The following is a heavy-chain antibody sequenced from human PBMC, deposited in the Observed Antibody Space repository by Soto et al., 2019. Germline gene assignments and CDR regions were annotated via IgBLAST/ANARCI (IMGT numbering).Heavy chain of an antibody. CDR1: GGSLKSGGYY. CDR3: ARDVTSNHNFFHL. J-gene: IGHJ5*02. D-gene: IGHD2-2*01. Sequence: QVQLQESGPGLVKPSQTLSLTCTVSGGSLKSGGYYWSWVRQHPGRGLEGIGYIYYTGGTYYNPSLERRLTFSVDTSKNQFSLRLSSVPAADTAVYYCARDVTSNHNFFHLWGHGTLVTVSS. CDR2: IYYTGGT. V-gene: IGHV4-31*02.